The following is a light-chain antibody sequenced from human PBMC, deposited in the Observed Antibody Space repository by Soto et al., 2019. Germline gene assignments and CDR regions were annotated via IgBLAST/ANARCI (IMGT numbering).Light chain of an antibody. V-gene: IGKV2-28*01. CDR3: MQALQTPIT. J-gene: IGKJ5*01. CDR2: VAS. Sequence: DIVMTQSPLSLPVTPGEPASISCRSSHSLLHSNGYNYLDWYLQKPGQSPQVLIYVASNRASGVPDRFSGSGSGTDFTLKISRVEAEDVGVYYCMQALQTPITFGQGTRLEIK. CDR1: HSLLHSNGYNY.